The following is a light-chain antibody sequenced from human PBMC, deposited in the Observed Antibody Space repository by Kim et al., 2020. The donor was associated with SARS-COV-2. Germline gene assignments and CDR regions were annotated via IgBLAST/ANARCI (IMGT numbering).Light chain of an antibody. V-gene: IGLV6-57*02. CDR2: EDN. CDR1: SGSIASNY. Sequence: NFMLTQPHSVSESPGKTVTSSCTGSSGSIASNYVQWYQQRPGSAPTTVIYEDNQRPSGVPDRFSGSIDSSSNSASLTISGLKTEDEADYYCQSYDSSNQGVFGGGTKVTVL. CDR3: QSYDSSNQGV. J-gene: IGLJ3*02.